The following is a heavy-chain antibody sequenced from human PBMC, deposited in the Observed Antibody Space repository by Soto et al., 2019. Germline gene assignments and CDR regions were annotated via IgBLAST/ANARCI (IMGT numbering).Heavy chain of an antibody. CDR2: ISAYNGNT. D-gene: IGHD5-18*01. CDR3: ARDTRGYSYDMMGWYYFDY. CDR1: GYTFTSYG. J-gene: IGHJ4*02. V-gene: IGHV1-18*01. Sequence: GASVKVSCKASGYTFTSYGISWVRQAPGQGLEWMGWISAYNGNTNYAQKLQGRVTMTTDTSTSTAYMELRSLRSDDTAVYYCARDTRGYSYDMMGWYYFDYWGQGTLVTVS.